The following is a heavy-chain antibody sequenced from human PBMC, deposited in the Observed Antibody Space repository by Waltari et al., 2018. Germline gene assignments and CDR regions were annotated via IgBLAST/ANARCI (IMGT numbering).Heavy chain of an antibody. V-gene: IGHV3-23*01. J-gene: IGHJ6*02. Sequence: EVQLLESGGGLVQPGGSLRLSCAASGFFFVDDAMNWVSQAPGKGLECVSFISGSGGSTSYADSVKGRFTISRDNSKKTLYLQINSLRGEDAAVYYCANLGAAMRVYSFDGLDVWGQGTTVTVSS. D-gene: IGHD2-2*01. CDR2: ISGSGGST. CDR3: ANLGAAMRVYSFDGLDV. CDR1: GFFFVDDA.